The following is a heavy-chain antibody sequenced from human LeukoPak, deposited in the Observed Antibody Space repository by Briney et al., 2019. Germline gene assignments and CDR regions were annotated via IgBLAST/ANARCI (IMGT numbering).Heavy chain of an antibody. CDR2: TRNKANRYTA. V-gene: IGHV3-72*01. D-gene: IGHD6-19*01. CDR1: GFTFSDHY. CDR3: ARDLTAVAGDWYFDL. J-gene: IGHJ2*01. Sequence: PGGSLRLSCAASGFTFSDHYVDWVRQAPGKGLEWVGRTRNKANRYTAECAASVRGRFTISRDDSKNSMYLQMNSLKTEDTAVYDCARDLTAVAGDWYFDLWGRGTLVTVSS.